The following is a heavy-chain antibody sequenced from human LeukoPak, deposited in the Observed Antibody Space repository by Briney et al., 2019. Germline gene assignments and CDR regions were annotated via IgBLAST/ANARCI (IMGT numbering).Heavy chain of an antibody. J-gene: IGHJ4*02. V-gene: IGHV4-34*01. D-gene: IGHD1-26*01. Sequence: PSETLSLTCAVYGGSFSGYYWSWIRQPPGKGLEWIAEINHSGRTNYNPSLKSRVTISVDTSKNQFSLKLSSVTAADTAVYYCARVVGAFDYWGQGTLVTVSS. CDR3: ARVVGAFDY. CDR1: GGSFSGYY. CDR2: INHSGRT.